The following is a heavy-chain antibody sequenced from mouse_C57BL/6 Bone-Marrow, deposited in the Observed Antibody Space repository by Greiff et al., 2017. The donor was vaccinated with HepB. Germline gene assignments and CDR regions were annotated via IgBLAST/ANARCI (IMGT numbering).Heavy chain of an antibody. Sequence: QVQLKQSGAELVRPGASVKLSCKASGYTFTDYYINWVKQRPGQGLEWIARIYPGSGNTYYNEKFNGKATLTAEKSSSTAYMQLSSLTSEDSAVYFCARITTVVATKAYYYAMDYWGQGTSVSVSS. CDR1: GYTFTDYY. D-gene: IGHD1-1*01. J-gene: IGHJ4*01. CDR2: IYPGSGNT. V-gene: IGHV1-76*01. CDR3: ARITTVVATKAYYYAMDY.